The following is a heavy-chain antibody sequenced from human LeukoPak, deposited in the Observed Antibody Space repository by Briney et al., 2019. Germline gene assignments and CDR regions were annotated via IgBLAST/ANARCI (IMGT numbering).Heavy chain of an antibody. J-gene: IGHJ4*02. CDR2: INPNSGGT. CDR3: ARTPTRSIRILRWPSVEYYFGY. CDR1: GYTFTGYY. D-gene: IGHD4-23*01. Sequence: ASVKVSCKAFGYTFTGYYMHWVRQAPGQGLEWMGRINPNSGGTNYAQKFQGWVTMTRDTSISTAYMELSRLRSDDTAVYYCARTPTRSIRILRWPSVEYYFGYWGQGTLVTVSS. V-gene: IGHV1-2*04.